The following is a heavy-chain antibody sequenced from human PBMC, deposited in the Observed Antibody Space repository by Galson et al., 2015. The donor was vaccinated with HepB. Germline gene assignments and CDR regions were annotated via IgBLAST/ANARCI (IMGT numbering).Heavy chain of an antibody. Sequence: SLRLSCAASGFTFSSYSMNWVRQAPGKGLEWVSSISSSSSYIYYADSVEGRFTISRDNAKNSLYLQMNSLRAEDTAVYYCARGGDGYYFDYWGQGTLVTVSS. CDR2: ISSSSSYI. J-gene: IGHJ4*02. D-gene: IGHD5-24*01. CDR3: ARGGDGYYFDY. V-gene: IGHV3-21*01. CDR1: GFTFSSYS.